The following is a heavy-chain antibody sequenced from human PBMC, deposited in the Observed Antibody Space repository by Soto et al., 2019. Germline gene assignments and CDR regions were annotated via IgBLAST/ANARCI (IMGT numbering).Heavy chain of an antibody. J-gene: IGHJ4*02. CDR3: AREGPLGGYSYDVFIIDY. V-gene: IGHV4-31*03. Sequence: SETLSLTCTVSGGSISSGGYYWSWIRQHPGKGLEWIGYIYYSGSTYYNPSLKSRVTISVDTSKNQFSLKLSSVTAADTAVYYCAREGPLGGYSYDVFIIDYWGQGTLVTVSS. CDR2: IYYSGST. D-gene: IGHD5-18*01. CDR1: GGSISSGGYY.